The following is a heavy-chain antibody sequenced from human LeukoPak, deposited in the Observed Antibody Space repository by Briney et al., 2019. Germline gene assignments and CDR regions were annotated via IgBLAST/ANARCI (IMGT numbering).Heavy chain of an antibody. Sequence: GGSLRLSCAASGFTFSSYAMSWVRQAPGKGLEWVSAISGSGGSTYYADSVKGRFAISRDNSKNTLYLQMNSLKVEDTAVYYCARDGRGIAAAGSPLVFDYWGQGTLVTVSS. V-gene: IGHV3-23*01. J-gene: IGHJ4*02. CDR3: ARDGRGIAAAGSPLVFDY. CDR2: ISGSGGST. CDR1: GFTFSSYA. D-gene: IGHD6-13*01.